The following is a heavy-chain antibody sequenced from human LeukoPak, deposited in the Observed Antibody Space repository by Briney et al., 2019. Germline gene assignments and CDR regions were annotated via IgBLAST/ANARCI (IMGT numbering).Heavy chain of an antibody. D-gene: IGHD3-16*01. J-gene: IGHJ4*02. Sequence: GESLKISRRGLGYRLTKYWIGWVRQMPGKGLEWMGIIFSGDSDTRYSPSFQGQVTISADRSISTAYLQWSSLKASDTSMYYCAREYSSGGSCFFDYWGQGTLVTVSS. CDR1: GYRLTKYW. CDR2: IFSGDSDT. CDR3: AREYSSGGSCFFDY. V-gene: IGHV5-51*01.